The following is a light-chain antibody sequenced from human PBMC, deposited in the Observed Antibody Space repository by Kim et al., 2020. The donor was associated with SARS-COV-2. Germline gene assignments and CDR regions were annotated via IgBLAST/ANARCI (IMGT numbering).Light chain of an antibody. V-gene: IGLV3-21*04. Sequence: PDKTARITCGGNNIGSKSVHWYQQKPGLAPVLVIYYDSDRPSGIPERFSGSNSGNTATLTISRVEAGDEVDYYCQVWDSSSDHVVFGGGTQLTVL. CDR3: QVWDSSSDHVV. CDR2: YDS. J-gene: IGLJ2*01. CDR1: NIGSKS.